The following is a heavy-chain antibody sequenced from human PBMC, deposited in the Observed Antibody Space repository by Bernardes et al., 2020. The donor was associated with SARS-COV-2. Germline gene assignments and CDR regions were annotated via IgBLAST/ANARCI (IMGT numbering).Heavy chain of an antibody. CDR1: GGSVSSVGYY. V-gene: IGHV4-31*03. CDR3: ARGDPYGFANLDH. J-gene: IGHJ4*02. D-gene: IGHD3-16*01. CDR2: IYHSGDT. Sequence: SEPLSLTCTVSGGSVSSVGYYWTWLRQHPGKGLEWIGYIYHSGDTFYNPTLKSRVTFSLDTSENQFSLKLRSVTAADTAVYYCARGDPYGFANLDHWGQGTLVTVSS.